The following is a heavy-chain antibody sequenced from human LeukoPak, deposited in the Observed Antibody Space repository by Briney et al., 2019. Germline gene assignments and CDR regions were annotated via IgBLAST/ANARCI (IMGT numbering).Heavy chain of an antibody. CDR2: IYHSGST. V-gene: IGHV4-38-2*02. CDR1: GYSISSGYY. J-gene: IGHJ3*02. D-gene: IGHD3-9*01. CDR3: ARIRYFDWWPNAFDI. Sequence: SETLSLTCTVSGYSISSGYYWGWIRQPPGKGLEWIGSIYHSGSTYYNPSLKSRVTISVDTSKNQFSLKLSSVTAADTAVYYCARIRYFDWWPNAFDIWGQGTMVTVSS.